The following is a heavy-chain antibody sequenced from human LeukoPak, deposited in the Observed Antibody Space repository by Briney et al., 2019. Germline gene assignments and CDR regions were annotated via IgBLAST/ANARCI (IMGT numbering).Heavy chain of an antibody. D-gene: IGHD3-16*01. CDR3: AKAARWGDFDY. Sequence: GGSLRLSCAASGFTFDDYAMHWVRQAPGKGLEWVSGISWNSGSIGYADSVKGRFTISRDNAKNSLYLQMNSLGAEDTALYYCAKAARWGDFDYWGQGTLVTVSS. J-gene: IGHJ4*02. V-gene: IGHV3-9*01. CDR2: ISWNSGSI. CDR1: GFTFDDYA.